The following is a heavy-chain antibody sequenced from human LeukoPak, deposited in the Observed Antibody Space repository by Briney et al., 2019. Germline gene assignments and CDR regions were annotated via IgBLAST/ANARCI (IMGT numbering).Heavy chain of an antibody. J-gene: IGHJ6*03. CDR3: ARNSLPAPAIEDYYYYMDV. V-gene: IGHV1-2*02. CDR2: INPNSGGT. D-gene: IGHD2-2*02. Sequence: ASVKVCCKASGYTFTGYNMHWVRQAPGQGLEWMGWINPNSGGTNYAQKFQGRVAMTRGTSISTAYMELSRLRSDDTAVYYCARNSLPAPAIEDYYYYMDVWGKGTTVTVSS. CDR1: GYTFTGYN.